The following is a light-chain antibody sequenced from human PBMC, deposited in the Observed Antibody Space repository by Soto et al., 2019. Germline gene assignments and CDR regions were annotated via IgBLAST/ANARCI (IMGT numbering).Light chain of an antibody. V-gene: IGKV1-27*01. CDR2: AAS. J-gene: IGKJ1*01. CDR3: QKYNSALS. CDR1: HDISTY. Sequence: IQMTQSQSSVSASVGDRVTISCRASHDISTYLAWYQQKPGKVPKLLIYAASTLQSGVPSRFSGSGSGTDFTLTISSLQPEDVATYYCQKYNSALSFGQGTKVDI.